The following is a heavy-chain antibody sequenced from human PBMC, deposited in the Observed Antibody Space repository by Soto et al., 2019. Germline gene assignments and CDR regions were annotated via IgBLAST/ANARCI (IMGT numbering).Heavy chain of an antibody. CDR2: ISSSSSYI. D-gene: IGHD3-10*01. CDR1: GFTFSSYS. J-gene: IGHJ5*02. Sequence: GGSLRLSCAASGFTFSSYSMNWVRQAPGKGLEWVSSISSSSSYIYYADSVKGRFTISRDNAKNSLYLQMNSLRAEDTAVYYCARDRSGMGFGEKNWFDPWGQGTLVTVSS. V-gene: IGHV3-21*01. CDR3: ARDRSGMGFGEKNWFDP.